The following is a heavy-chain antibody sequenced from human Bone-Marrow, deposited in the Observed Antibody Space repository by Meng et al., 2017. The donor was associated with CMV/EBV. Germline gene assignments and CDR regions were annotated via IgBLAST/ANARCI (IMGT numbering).Heavy chain of an antibody. V-gene: IGHV4-34*01. J-gene: IGHJ1*01. CDR1: GGSFSGYY. CDR3: ARGVIINAY. CDR2: INHSGSS. Sequence: SETLSLTCAVYGGSFSGYYWSWIRQPPGKGLEWIGEINHSGSSTYNPSLESRVTISVDTSKSPFSLQLSSVTAAETAVYYCARGVIINAYWGQGTLVTFSS. D-gene: IGHD3-22*01.